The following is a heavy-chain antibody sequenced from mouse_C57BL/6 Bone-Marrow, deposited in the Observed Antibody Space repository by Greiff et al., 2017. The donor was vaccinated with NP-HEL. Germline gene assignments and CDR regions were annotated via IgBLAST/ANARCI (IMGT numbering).Heavy chain of an antibody. CDR1: GYAFSSSW. CDR3: ARIGPSWLRRRRWYFDV. J-gene: IGHJ1*03. V-gene: IGHV1-82*01. Sequence: QVQLNYSGPELLKPGASVKISCKASGYAFSSSWMNWVKQRPGKGLEWIGRIYPGDGDTNYNGKFKGKATLTADKSSSTAYMQLSSLTSEDSAVYFCARIGPSWLRRRRWYFDVWGTGTTVTVSS. CDR2: IYPGDGDT. D-gene: IGHD2-2*01.